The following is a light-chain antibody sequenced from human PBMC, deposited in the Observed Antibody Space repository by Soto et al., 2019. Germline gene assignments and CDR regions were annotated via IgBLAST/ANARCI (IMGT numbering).Light chain of an antibody. V-gene: IGLV2-14*01. CDR3: SSYTSASTLLYL. Sequence: QSALTQHASVSGSPGQSITISCTGTSSDVGGYNYVSWYQQHPGIAPKLLIYGVTNRPSGVSTRFSGSKSGNTASLTISGLQAEEEADYHCSSYTSASTLLYLFGTGTKLTVL. J-gene: IGLJ1*01. CDR1: SSDVGGYNY. CDR2: GVT.